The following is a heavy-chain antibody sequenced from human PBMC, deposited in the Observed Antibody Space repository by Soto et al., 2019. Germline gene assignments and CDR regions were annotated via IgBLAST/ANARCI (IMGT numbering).Heavy chain of an antibody. V-gene: IGHV3-23*01. CDR1: GFTFSSYG. J-gene: IGHJ4*02. D-gene: IGHD1-7*01. CDR2: SSATGAGT. Sequence: PVGSLRLSCAASGFTFSSYGMTWVRQAPGKGLEWVSFSSATGAGTYYADSVKGRFTISRDNSKNTLCLQMTSLRADDTAVYYCAKDRRAGGNYGFYSDFWGQGALVTVSS. CDR3: AKDRRAGGNYGFYSDF.